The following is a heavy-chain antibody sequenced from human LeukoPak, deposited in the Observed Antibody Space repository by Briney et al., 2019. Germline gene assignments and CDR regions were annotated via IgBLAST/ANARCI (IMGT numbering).Heavy chain of an antibody. D-gene: IGHD5-12*01. J-gene: IGHJ4*01. Sequence: GGSLRLSCAASGFTVSSNYMSWVRQAPGKGLEWVANINQDGSDTYSVDSVRGRFTISRDNAKSSLSLEMNSLRVEDTAVNYCATSGYSGYGIDYWGQEPWSPSPQ. V-gene: IGHV3-7*03. CDR1: GFTVSSNY. CDR2: INQDGSDT. CDR3: ATSGYSGYGIDY.